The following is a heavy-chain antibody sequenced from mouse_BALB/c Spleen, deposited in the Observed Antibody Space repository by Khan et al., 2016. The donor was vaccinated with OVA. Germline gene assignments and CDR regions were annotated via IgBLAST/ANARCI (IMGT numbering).Heavy chain of an antibody. J-gene: IGHJ3*01. CDR3: ARGGYGSLAY. CDR1: GYSFTDYL. D-gene: IGHD1-1*02. CDR2: INPGSGGT. V-gene: IGHV1-54*01. Sequence: QVQLQQSGAELARPGTSVKVSCKASGYSFTDYLIDWVNQRPGQGLEWIGVINPGSGGTNYNEKFTGKATLTADKSSSTAYMQLSSLPSDDSAVYVCARGGYGSLAYWGQGTLVTVSA.